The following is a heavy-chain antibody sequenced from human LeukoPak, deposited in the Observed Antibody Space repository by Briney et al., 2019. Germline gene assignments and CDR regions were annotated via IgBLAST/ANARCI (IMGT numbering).Heavy chain of an antibody. Sequence: GGSLRLSCAASGFTFSSYAMSWVRQAPGKGLEWVSAISGSGGSTYYADSVKGRFTISRDNSKNTLYLQMNSLRAEDTAVYYCARDPERFSGEYYYYYYMDVWGKGTTVTVSS. J-gene: IGHJ6*03. CDR1: GFTFSSYA. CDR2: ISGSGGST. D-gene: IGHD3-16*01. V-gene: IGHV3-23*01. CDR3: ARDPERFSGEYYYYYYMDV.